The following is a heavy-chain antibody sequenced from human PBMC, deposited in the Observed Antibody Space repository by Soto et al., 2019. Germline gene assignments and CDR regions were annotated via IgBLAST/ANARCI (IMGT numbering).Heavy chain of an antibody. Sequence: PGGSLRLSRAASGFTVSRNYMSCDRQAPGKGLEWVSVIYSGGSTYSAASVKGRFTISRDNSKNTLYLQMNSLRAEDTAVYYCARDRGRYSSSWYSDYWGQGTLVTVSS. D-gene: IGHD6-13*01. CDR1: GFTVSRNY. V-gene: IGHV3-66*01. CDR3: ARDRGRYSSSWYSDY. J-gene: IGHJ4*02. CDR2: IYSGGST.